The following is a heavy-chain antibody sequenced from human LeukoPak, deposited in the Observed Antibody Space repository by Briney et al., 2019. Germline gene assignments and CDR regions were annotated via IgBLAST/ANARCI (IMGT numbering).Heavy chain of an antibody. V-gene: IGHV4-4*07. CDR3: ARAEIAARPFDY. J-gene: IGHJ4*02. D-gene: IGHD6-6*01. CDR2: IYTSGST. Sequence: SETLSLTCTVSGGSFSSYYWSWIRQPAGKGLEWIGRIYTSGSTNYNPSLKSRVTMSVGTSKNQFSLKLSSVTAADTAVYYCARAEIAARPFDYWGQGTLVTVSS. CDR1: GGSFSSYY.